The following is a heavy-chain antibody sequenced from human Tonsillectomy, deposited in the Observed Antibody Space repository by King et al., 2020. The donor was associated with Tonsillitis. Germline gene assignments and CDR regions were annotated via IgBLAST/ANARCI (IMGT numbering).Heavy chain of an antibody. J-gene: IGHJ5*02. CDR3: ARGPYSSGWYLGSGGLDP. Sequence: VQLVESGGGLVQPGGSLRLSCAASGFTLSKYDMYWVRHATGKGLEWVSAIGTAGEPYYPGSVRDRFTISRDNAKNSLYLQMNSLRAGDTAVYYCARGPYSSGWYLGSGGLDPWGQGTLVTVSS. D-gene: IGHD6-19*01. CDR2: IGTAGEP. CDR1: GFTLSKYD. V-gene: IGHV3-13*05.